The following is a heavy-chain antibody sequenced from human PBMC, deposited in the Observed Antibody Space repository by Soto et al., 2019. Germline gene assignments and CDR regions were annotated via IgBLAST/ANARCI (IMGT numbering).Heavy chain of an antibody. V-gene: IGHV4-28*01. D-gene: IGHD1-26*01. J-gene: IGHJ4*02. CDR2: IYYSGTT. CDR3: ARREIQGPIDY. Sequence: QVQLQESGPGLVKPSDTLSLTCAVSGYSISSSNWWGWIRQPPGKGLEWIGYIYYSGTTYYNPSLNSRVTMSVDPSKNQCSLTRTSVTAVDTAVYYCARREIQGPIDYWGQGTLVTVSS. CDR1: GYSISSSNW.